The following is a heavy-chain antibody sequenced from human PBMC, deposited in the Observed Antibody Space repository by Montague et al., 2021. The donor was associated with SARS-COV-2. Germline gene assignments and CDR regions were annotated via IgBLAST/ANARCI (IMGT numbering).Heavy chain of an antibody. V-gene: IGHV4-39*02. CDR1: GGSITNNIDY. Sequence: SETLSLTCTVSGGSITNNIDYWAWIRQPPGKGLEWIGSIYYTGNTYYNPSLKSRVTISVVTSKNHFTLKLSSVTAAETAVYYCARLKRYFDCSGSPSAFDFWGQGTKVTVSS. J-gene: IGHJ3*01. D-gene: IGHD3-22*01. CDR2: IYYTGNT. CDR3: ARLKRYFDCSGSPSAFDF.